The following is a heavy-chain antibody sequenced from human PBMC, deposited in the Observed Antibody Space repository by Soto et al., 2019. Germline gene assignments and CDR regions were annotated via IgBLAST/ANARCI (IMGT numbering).Heavy chain of an antibody. CDR2: ISGGAETT. Sequence: PGGSLRLSCAASGFTFNNYAMTWVRQAPGKGLQWVSSISGGAETTYYADSVKGRFTISRDDSKNTLFLQMNSLRAEDTAVYYCAKYGCYGSGGSKDHKTFDYWGQGTLVTVSS. V-gene: IGHV3-23*01. D-gene: IGHD3-10*01. J-gene: IGHJ4*02. CDR3: AKYGCYGSGGSKDHKTFDY. CDR1: GFTFNNYA.